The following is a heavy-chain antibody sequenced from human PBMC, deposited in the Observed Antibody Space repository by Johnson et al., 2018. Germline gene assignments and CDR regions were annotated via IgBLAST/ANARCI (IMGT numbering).Heavy chain of an antibody. CDR1: EFTFSSYG. D-gene: IGHD3-22*01. Sequence: QVQLVESGGGVVQXGRSXRLXCAASEFTFSSYGMHWVRQAPGKGLEWVAVISYDGSNKYYADSVKGRFTIPRDNAKNTLYLQMNSLRAEDTAVYYCARSATYDSSGYYPYYYYYYMDVWGKGTTVTVSS. J-gene: IGHJ6*03. V-gene: IGHV3-30*03. CDR2: ISYDGSNK. CDR3: ARSATYDSSGYYPYYYYYYMDV.